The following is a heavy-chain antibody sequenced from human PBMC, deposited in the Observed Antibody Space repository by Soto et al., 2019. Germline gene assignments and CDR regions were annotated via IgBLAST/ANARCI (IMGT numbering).Heavy chain of an antibody. CDR2: INPGNGNT. CDR3: ARGGYFDSSNYLAY. D-gene: IGHD3-22*01. V-gene: IGHV1-3*01. J-gene: IGHJ4*02. CDR1: GYTFTSHV. Sequence: ASVKVSCKASGYTFTSHVINWVRQAPGRGLEWMGWINPGNGNTKYSQQFQGRVIIDRDTSASTAYMELSSLRSEDTAVYYCARGGYFDSSNYLAYWGLGTLVTVSS.